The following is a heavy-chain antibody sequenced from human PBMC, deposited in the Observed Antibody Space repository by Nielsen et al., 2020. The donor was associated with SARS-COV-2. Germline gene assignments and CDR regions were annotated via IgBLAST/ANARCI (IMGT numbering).Heavy chain of an antibody. Sequence: LRLFCAVSGGSISSGGYSWCWIRQPPGKGLEWIGYIYHSGRTYYNPSLKSRVTISVDRSKNQFSLKLSSVTAADTAVYYCARGGRITFGGADDAFDIWGQGTMVTVSS. J-gene: IGHJ3*02. CDR3: ARGGRITFGGADDAFDI. D-gene: IGHD3-16*01. CDR1: GGSISSGGYS. CDR2: IYHSGRT. V-gene: IGHV4-30-2*01.